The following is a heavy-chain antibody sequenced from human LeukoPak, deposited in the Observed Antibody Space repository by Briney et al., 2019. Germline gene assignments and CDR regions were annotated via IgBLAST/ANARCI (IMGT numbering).Heavy chain of an antibody. J-gene: IGHJ4*02. Sequence: PGGSLRLSRTASGFIFGDYAMSWVRQAPGKGLEWVGFIRSKVYGGTTEYAASVKGRFTISRDDSKSIAYLQMNSLKTEDTAVYYCTRVGATTFDYWGQGTLVTVSS. CDR2: IRSKVYGGTT. CDR3: TRVGATTFDY. CDR1: GFIFGDYA. D-gene: IGHD1-26*01. V-gene: IGHV3-49*04.